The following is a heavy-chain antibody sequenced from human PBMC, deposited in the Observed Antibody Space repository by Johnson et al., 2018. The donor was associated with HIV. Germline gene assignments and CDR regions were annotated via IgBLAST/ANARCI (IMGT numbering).Heavy chain of an antibody. Sequence: VQLVESGGGLVQPGGSLRLSCAASGFTVGSNYMNWVRQAPGKGLEWVSVIYSGGTTYYADSVKGRFIISRDSSKNTLYLQMDRLRAEDTAQYYCARGGPFHAFDIWGHGTTVTVSS. CDR3: ARGGPFHAFDI. CDR2: IYSGGTT. V-gene: IGHV3-66*01. J-gene: IGHJ3*02. CDR1: GFTVGSNY. D-gene: IGHD2-21*01.